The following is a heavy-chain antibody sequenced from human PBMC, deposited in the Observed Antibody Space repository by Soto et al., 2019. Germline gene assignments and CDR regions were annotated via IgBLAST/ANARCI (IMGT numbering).Heavy chain of an antibody. J-gene: IGHJ4*02. CDR3: ARDQGLLRYGYSDY. CDR2: MFYGGST. CDR1: GFTVSTNY. Sequence: GGSLRLSCAASGFTVSTNYMTWVRQAPGKGLEWVSVMFYGGSTYYAASVKGRFTISRDDSKNTLYLQMNSLRAEDTAVYYCARDQGLLRYGYSDYWGQGTPVTVSS. V-gene: IGHV3-66*01. D-gene: IGHD3-9*01.